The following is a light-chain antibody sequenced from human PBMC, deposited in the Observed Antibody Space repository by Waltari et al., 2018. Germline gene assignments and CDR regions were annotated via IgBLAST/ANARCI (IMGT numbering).Light chain of an antibody. CDR2: KDY. Sequence: SYELTQPPSVSVSPGQTARITCSGDALPKQYAYWYQQKPGQAPILVIYKDYERPSGIPERFSGSSSGTTVTLTISGVQAEDEADYYCQSADSSGPVFGGGTKLTVL. CDR3: QSADSSGPV. V-gene: IGLV3-25*03. CDR1: ALPKQY. J-gene: IGLJ3*02.